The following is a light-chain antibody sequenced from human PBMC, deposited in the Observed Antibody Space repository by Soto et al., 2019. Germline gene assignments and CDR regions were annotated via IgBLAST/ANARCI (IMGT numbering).Light chain of an antibody. J-gene: IGKJ3*01. CDR2: DAS. CDR3: QQYSFWLT. V-gene: IGKV1-5*01. CDR1: QSISRW. Sequence: DIQMTQSPSTLSASVGDRVTITCRASQSISRWLAWYQQKPGKAPKVLIYDASTLESGVPSRFSGSGSGTEFTLTISSLQPGDFATYFCQQYSFWLTFGPGTKVDIK.